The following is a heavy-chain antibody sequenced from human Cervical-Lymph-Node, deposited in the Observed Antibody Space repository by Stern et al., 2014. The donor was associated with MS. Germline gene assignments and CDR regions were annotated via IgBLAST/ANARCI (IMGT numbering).Heavy chain of an antibody. V-gene: IGHV1-2*02. J-gene: IGHJ5*02. CDR2: INPSSGDT. CDR1: GYTFTDHH. CDR3: ARGTLADP. Sequence: GHLVESGAEVKKPGASVKVSCKTSGYTFTDHHLHWGRQAPGQGLDWMGWINPSSGDTNYAQKFQGRVTVTRDTSISTVYMELSSLKSDDTAVYYCARGTLADPWGQGTLVTVSS. D-gene: IGHD3-10*01.